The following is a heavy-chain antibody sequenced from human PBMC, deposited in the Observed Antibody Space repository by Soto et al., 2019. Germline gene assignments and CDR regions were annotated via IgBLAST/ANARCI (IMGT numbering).Heavy chain of an antibody. CDR2: ISYDGSNK. Sequence: QVPLVESGGGVVQPGRSLRLSCAASGFTFSSYGMHWVRQSPVKGLEWVAVISYDGSNKYYADSVKGRLTISRDNSKNTLYLQMNSLRGEDTAVYYCAKDNGSGCDWLRVGDASDIWGQGTMVTVSS. CDR1: GFTFSSYG. CDR3: AKDNGSGCDWLRVGDASDI. D-gene: IGHD5-12*01. J-gene: IGHJ3*02. V-gene: IGHV3-30*18.